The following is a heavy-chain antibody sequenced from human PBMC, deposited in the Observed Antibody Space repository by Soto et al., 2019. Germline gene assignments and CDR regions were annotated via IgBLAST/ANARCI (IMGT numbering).Heavy chain of an antibody. V-gene: IGHV4-39*01. J-gene: IGHJ3*02. CDR1: GGSISSSSYY. D-gene: IGHD1-1*01. Sequence: QLQLQESGPGLVKPSETLSLTCTVSGGSISSSSYYWGWIRQPPGKGLEWIGSIYYSGSTYYNPSLKSRVTISVDTSKNQSSLKLSSVTAADTAVYYCARQGTEAFDIWGQGTMVTVSS. CDR2: IYYSGST. CDR3: ARQGTEAFDI.